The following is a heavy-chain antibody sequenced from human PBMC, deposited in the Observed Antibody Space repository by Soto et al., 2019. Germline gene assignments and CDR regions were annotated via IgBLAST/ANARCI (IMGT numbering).Heavy chain of an antibody. CDR2: IIPIFGTA. CDR1: GGTFSSYA. CDR3: ARDNREGYSSDYYYYYGMDV. Sequence: GASVKVSCKASGGTFSSYAISWVRQAPGQGLERMGGIIPIFGTANYAQKFQGRVTITADESTSTAYMELSSLRSEDTAVYYCARDNREGYSSDYYYYYGMDVWGQGTTVTVSS. J-gene: IGHJ6*02. V-gene: IGHV1-69*13. D-gene: IGHD6-19*01.